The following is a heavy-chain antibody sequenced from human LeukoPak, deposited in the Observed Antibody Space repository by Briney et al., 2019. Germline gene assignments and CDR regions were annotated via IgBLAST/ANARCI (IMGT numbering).Heavy chain of an antibody. CDR1: GFTFSNYA. CDR2: ISGSGSGT. Sequence: PGGSLRLSCAASGFTFSNYATTWVRQAPGKGLEWVSSISGSGSGTYYADSVKGRFTISRDNSKNTLYLQMKSLRAEDTGVYYCARNPDSSAVVVVSTGYWGQGTLVTVSS. J-gene: IGHJ4*02. V-gene: IGHV3-23*01. D-gene: IGHD2-15*01. CDR3: ARNPDSSAVVVVSTGY.